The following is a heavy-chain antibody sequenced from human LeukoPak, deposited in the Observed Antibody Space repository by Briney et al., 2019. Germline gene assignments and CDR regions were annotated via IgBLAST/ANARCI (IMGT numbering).Heavy chain of an antibody. Sequence: GGSLRLSCAASGFTFSSYWIHWVRQALGKGLVWVSRINSEGSSTSYADSVKGRFTISRDNAKNTLYLQMNSLRAEDTAVYYCARDYNVLRPLDYWGQGNLVTVSS. D-gene: IGHD3-10*01. CDR3: ARDYNVLRPLDY. V-gene: IGHV3-74*01. J-gene: IGHJ4*02. CDR2: INSEGSST. CDR1: GFTFSSYW.